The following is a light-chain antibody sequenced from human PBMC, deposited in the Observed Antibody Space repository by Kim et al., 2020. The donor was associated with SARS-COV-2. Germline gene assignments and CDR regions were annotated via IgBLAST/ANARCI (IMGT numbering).Light chain of an antibody. Sequence: ELTQPPSASWIPGQTVTITCSGGISNVGRNTVNWFQQFPGTAPKLLTYNNFQRASGVPARFSASKSGTSASLAISGLQSDDEADYHCAAWDDSLTGYVFGSGTKVTVL. CDR2: NNF. J-gene: IGLJ1*01. V-gene: IGLV1-44*01. CDR3: AAWDDSLTGYV. CDR1: ISNVGRNT.